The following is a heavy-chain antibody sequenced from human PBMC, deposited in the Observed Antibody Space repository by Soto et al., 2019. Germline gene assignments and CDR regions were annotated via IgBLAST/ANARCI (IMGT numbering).Heavy chain of an antibody. CDR3: ARFSVGHYNSSGYYFVDL. D-gene: IGHD3-22*01. Sequence: WTWIHQHPGKGLEWIGYIYYSGITYYSPSLKSRVSISIDTSKNQFSLNLNSVAAADTAVYYCARFSVGHYNSSGYYFVDLWGQGTLVTVSS. V-gene: IGHV4-31*02. CDR2: IYYSGIT. J-gene: IGHJ5*02.